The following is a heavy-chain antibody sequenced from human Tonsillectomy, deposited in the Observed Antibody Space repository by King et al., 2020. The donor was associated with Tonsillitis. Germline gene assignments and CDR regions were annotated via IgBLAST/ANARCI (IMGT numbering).Heavy chain of an antibody. CDR1: GFTFSDYY. Sequence: VQLVESGGGLVKPGGSLRLSCAASGFTFSDYYMSWIRQAPGKGLEWVSYISSSSISTNYADSVKGRFTISTDNAKNSLYLQMNSLRAEDTAVYYCARGVYDILTGQFDYWGQGTLVTVSS. D-gene: IGHD3-9*01. V-gene: IGHV3-11*05. CDR3: ARGVYDILTGQFDY. CDR2: ISSSSIST. J-gene: IGHJ4*02.